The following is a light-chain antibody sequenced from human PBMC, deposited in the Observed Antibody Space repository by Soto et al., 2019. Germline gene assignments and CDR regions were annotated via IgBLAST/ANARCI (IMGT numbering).Light chain of an antibody. CDR3: CADAGSSRYV. CDR1: SSHVGSYDF. CDR2: EVT. J-gene: IGLJ1*01. Sequence: QSALTQPASVSGSPGQSITISCTRSSSHVGSYDFVSWYPQHPGKAPKVWMYEVTKRPSGVSNRFSGSKSGNTASLTISGLDADDEADYYCCADAGSSRYVFGTGTKLTVL. V-gene: IGLV2-23*02.